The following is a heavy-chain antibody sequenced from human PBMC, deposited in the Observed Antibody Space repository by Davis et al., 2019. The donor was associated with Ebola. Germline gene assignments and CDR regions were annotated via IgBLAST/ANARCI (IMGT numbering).Heavy chain of an antibody. Sequence: PGGSLRLSCAASGFIFSSYPMSGVRQAPGKGLEWGSGSSGGGTSTFYADSVKGRLTISRDNSKNTLYLQMNSLRVEDMAVYYCAKSPPLVVVAATLFDYWGQGTLVTVSS. V-gene: IGHV3-23*01. CDR3: AKSPPLVVVAATLFDY. CDR1: GFIFSSYP. CDR2: SSGGGTST. J-gene: IGHJ4*02. D-gene: IGHD2-15*01.